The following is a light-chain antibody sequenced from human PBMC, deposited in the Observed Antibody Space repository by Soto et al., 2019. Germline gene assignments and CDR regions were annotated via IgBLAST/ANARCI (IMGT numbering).Light chain of an antibody. J-gene: IGKJ4*01. CDR2: NAS. CDR1: QRILPY. CDR3: QQRGNWPPFT. Sequence: EVVLTQSPATLSLSPGESATLSCRASQRILPYLAWYQKKPGQAPRLFTYNASNRATGVPARFSGSGSGKDFTLAISCREPEDFAVYFCQQRGNWPPFTFGGGTKVEIK. V-gene: IGKV3-11*01.